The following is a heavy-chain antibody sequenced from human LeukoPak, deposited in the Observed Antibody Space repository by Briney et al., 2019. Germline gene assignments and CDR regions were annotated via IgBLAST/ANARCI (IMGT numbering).Heavy chain of an antibody. Sequence: PGGSLRLSCAASGFTFSSYSMDWVRQAPGKGLEWVAVISYDGSNKYYADSVKGRFTISRDNSKNTLYLQMNSLRAEDTAVYYCAKAFYSSGWYPDYWGQGTLVTVSS. V-gene: IGHV3-30*18. CDR1: GFTFSSYS. D-gene: IGHD6-19*01. J-gene: IGHJ4*02. CDR3: AKAFYSSGWYPDY. CDR2: ISYDGSNK.